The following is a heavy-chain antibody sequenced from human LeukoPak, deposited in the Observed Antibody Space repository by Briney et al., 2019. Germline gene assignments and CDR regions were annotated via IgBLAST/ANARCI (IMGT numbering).Heavy chain of an antibody. D-gene: IGHD4-11*01. Sequence: GGSLRLSCAARGFSVSGQYMNWVRQAPGKGLEWVSRINNDGSSTSYADSVKGRFTISRDNAKNTLYLQMNSLRAEDTAVYYCARGGLTVTTPIDYWGQGTLVTVSS. J-gene: IGHJ4*02. CDR1: GFSVSGQY. V-gene: IGHV3-74*01. CDR2: INNDGSST. CDR3: ARGGLTVTTPIDY.